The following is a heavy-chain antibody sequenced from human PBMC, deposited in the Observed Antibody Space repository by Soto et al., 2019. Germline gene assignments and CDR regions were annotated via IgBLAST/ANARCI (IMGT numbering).Heavy chain of an antibody. CDR1: GYTFTSYG. D-gene: IGHD3-3*01. J-gene: IGHJ2*01. CDR3: ARAELYDFWSGPAPGYFDL. CDR2: ISAYNGNT. V-gene: IGHV1-18*01. Sequence: ASVKVSCRASGYTFTSYGISWVRQAPGQGLEWMGWISAYNGNTNYAQKLQGRVTMTTDTSTSTAYMELRSLRSDDTAVYYCARAELYDFWSGPAPGYFDLWGRGTLVTVSS.